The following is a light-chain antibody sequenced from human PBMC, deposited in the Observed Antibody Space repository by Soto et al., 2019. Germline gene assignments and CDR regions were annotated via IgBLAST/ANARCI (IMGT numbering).Light chain of an antibody. CDR1: QGIESD. V-gene: IGKV1-6*02. CDR2: AAS. J-gene: IGKJ1*01. Sequence: IQMTHSPSSLSASFGDRITITGRASQGIESDLSWYQQRPGKAPKLLIYAASNVHSGVPPRFSGSRSGTEFTLTISNLQPEDFASYYCLQDHDDSWTFGQGTKVDIK. CDR3: LQDHDDSWT.